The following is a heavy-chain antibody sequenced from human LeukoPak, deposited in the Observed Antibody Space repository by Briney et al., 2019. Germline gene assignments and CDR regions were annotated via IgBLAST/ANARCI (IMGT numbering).Heavy chain of an antibody. V-gene: IGHV3-53*05. J-gene: IGHJ4*02. CDR2: IYSGGST. Sequence: GGSLRLSCAASGFTVSSNYMSWVRQAPGKGLEWVSVIYSGGSTYYADSVKGRFTISRDNSKNTLYLQMNSLRAEDTALYYCAKDISVAGTCFDYWGQGTLVTVSS. D-gene: IGHD6-19*01. CDR1: GFTVSSNY. CDR3: AKDISVAGTCFDY.